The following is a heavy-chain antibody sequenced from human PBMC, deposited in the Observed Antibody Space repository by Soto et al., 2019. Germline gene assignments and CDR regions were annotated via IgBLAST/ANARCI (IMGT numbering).Heavy chain of an antibody. CDR3: ARAPHEFWTSYWFDP. CDR1: GYTFNTYG. V-gene: IGHV1-18*01. CDR2: ISAYDGKT. Sequence: ASVKVSCKTSGYTFNTYGINWVRQAPGQGLELMGWISAYDGKTTYAEKFQGRVTLTTDTSTSTAYMELGSLRSDDTAIYYCARAPHEFWTSYWFDPWGQGTPVTVSS. D-gene: IGHD3-3*01. J-gene: IGHJ5*02.